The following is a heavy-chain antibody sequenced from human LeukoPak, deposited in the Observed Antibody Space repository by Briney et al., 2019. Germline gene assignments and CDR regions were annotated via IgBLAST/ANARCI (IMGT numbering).Heavy chain of an antibody. V-gene: IGHV3-30*18. CDR3: AKGAGYSSSWYLYYFDY. CDR2: ISYDGSNK. CDR1: GFTFSSYG. J-gene: IGHJ4*02. Sequence: PGGSLRLSCAASGFTFSSYGMHWVRQAPGKGLEWVAVISYDGSNKYYADSVKGRFTISRDNSKNTLYLQMNSLRAEDTAVYYRAKGAGYSSSWYLYYFDYWGQGTLVTVSS. D-gene: IGHD6-13*01.